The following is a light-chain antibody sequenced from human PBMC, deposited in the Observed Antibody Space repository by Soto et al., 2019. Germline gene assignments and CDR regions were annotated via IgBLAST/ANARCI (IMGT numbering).Light chain of an antibody. CDR3: SSYAGSNNYV. CDR2: EVS. Sequence: QSVLSQPPSASGSPGQSVIITCTGTSSDVGGYNYVSWYQQHPGKAPKLMIYEVSKRPSGVPDCFSGSKSGNTASLTVSGLQAEDEADYYCSSYAGSNNYVFGTGTKLTVL. V-gene: IGLV2-8*01. CDR1: SSDVGGYNY. J-gene: IGLJ1*01.